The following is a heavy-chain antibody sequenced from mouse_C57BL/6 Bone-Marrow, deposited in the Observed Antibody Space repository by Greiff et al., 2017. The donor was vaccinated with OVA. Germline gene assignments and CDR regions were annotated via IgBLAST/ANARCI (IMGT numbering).Heavy chain of an antibody. CDR1: GFNIKDDY. CDR2: IDPENGDT. CDR3: TTLYRAY. J-gene: IGHJ3*01. V-gene: IGHV14-4*01. Sequence: EVKLQESGAELVRPGASVKLSCTASGFNIKDDYMHWVKQRPEQGLEWIGWIDPENGDTEYASKFQGKATITADTSSNTAYLQLSSLTSEDTAVYYCTTLYRAYWGQGTLVTVSA.